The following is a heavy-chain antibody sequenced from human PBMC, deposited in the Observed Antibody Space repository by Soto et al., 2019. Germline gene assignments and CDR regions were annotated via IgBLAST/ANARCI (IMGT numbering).Heavy chain of an antibody. CDR2: INHTGST. CDR1: GGSVNGYY. J-gene: IGHJ5*02. D-gene: IGHD3-3*01. Sequence: SETLSLTCAVYGGSVNGYYWNWIRQPPGKGLEWIGEINHTGSTHYNPSLKSRVTMSVDTSKNQFPLRLSSVTAADTAIYYCATRITVFGLQFSPFDPWGQGTQVTVSS. CDR3: ATRITVFGLQFSPFDP. V-gene: IGHV4-34*01.